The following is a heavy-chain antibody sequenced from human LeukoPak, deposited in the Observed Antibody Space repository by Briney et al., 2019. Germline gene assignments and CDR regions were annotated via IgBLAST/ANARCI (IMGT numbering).Heavy chain of an antibody. V-gene: IGHV1-46*01. D-gene: IGHD2-2*01. Sequence: ASVKVSCKASGGTFSSYAISWVRQAPGQGLEWMGIINPSGGSTSYAQKFQGRVTMTRDTSTSTVYMELSSLRSEDTAVYYCAREVSLGYCSSTSCYYFDYWGQGTLVTVSS. CDR2: INPSGGST. CDR1: GGTFSSYA. J-gene: IGHJ4*02. CDR3: AREVSLGYCSSTSCYYFDY.